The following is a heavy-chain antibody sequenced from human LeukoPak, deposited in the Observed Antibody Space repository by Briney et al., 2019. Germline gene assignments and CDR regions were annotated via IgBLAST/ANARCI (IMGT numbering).Heavy chain of an antibody. J-gene: IGHJ2*01. Sequence: SETLSLTCTVSGGSISNNYWSWIRQPPGKGLEWIGNIYYSGSTNYNPSLRSRVIISVDTSKNQFSLKLSSVTAADTAVYYCARMIAAAGTEYFDLWGRGTLVTVSS. D-gene: IGHD6-13*01. V-gene: IGHV4-59*01. CDR2: IYYSGST. CDR1: GGSISNNY. CDR3: ARMIAAAGTEYFDL.